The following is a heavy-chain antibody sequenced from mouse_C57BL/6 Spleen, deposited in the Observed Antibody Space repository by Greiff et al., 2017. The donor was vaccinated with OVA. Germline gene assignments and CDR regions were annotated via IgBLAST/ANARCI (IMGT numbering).Heavy chain of an antibody. D-gene: IGHD2-5*01. CDR2: IYPGSGST. J-gene: IGHJ1*03. Sequence: QVQLQQPGAELVKPGASVKMSCKASGYTFTSYWITWVKQRPGQGLAWIGDIYPGSGSTNYNEKFKSKATLTVDTSSSTAYMQLSSLTSEDSAVYYGARPPYYSNYDWYFDVWGTGTTVTVSS. CDR1: GYTFTSYW. V-gene: IGHV1-55*01. CDR3: ARPPYYSNYDWYFDV.